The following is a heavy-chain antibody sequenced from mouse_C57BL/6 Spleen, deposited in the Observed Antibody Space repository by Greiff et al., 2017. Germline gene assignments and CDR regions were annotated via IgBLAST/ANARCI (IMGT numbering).Heavy chain of an antibody. D-gene: IGHD1-1*01. CDR3: TRYITVVATGDY. J-gene: IGHJ2*01. Sequence: QVQLQQSGAELVRPGASVTLSCKASGYTFTDYEMHWVKQTPVHGLEWIGAIDPETGGTAYNQKLKGKAILNADKSSSTAYMELRSLTAEDSAFFYCTRYITVVATGDYWGQGTTLTVSS. CDR2: IDPETGGT. CDR1: GYTFTDYE. V-gene: IGHV1-15*01.